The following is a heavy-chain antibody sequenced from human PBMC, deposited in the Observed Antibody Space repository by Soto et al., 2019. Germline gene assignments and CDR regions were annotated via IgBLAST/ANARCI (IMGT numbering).Heavy chain of an antibody. Sequence: GGSLRLSCAASGFTFSSYGMHWVRQAPGKGLEWVAVISYDGGNKYYADSVKGRFTISRDNSKNTLYLQMNSLRAEDTAVYYCAKDYLQYSSSYYFDFWGQGTLVTGSS. CDR1: GFTFSSYG. CDR3: AKDYLQYSSSYYFDF. J-gene: IGHJ4*02. CDR2: ISYDGGNK. D-gene: IGHD6-6*01. V-gene: IGHV3-30*18.